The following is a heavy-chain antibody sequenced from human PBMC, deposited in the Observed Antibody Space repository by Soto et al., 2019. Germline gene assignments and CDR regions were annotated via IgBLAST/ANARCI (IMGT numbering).Heavy chain of an antibody. Sequence: PGGSLRLSFVASGLPVAGSYMAWVRQAPGKGLEWASVIYNDGTTYYSQSVEGRFTISRDTSKNTLYLQMDRLRDEDTAVYYCVRPLPSGQTHARDVWGQGTTVTVSS. CDR1: GLPVAGSY. V-gene: IGHV3-53*01. D-gene: IGHD3-10*01. CDR2: IYNDGTT. CDR3: VRPLPSGQTHARDV. J-gene: IGHJ6*02.